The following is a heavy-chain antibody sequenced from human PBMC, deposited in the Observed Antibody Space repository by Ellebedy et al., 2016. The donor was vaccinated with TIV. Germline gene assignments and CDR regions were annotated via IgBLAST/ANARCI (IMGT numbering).Heavy chain of an antibody. CDR3: APGGTNKDKKGLAY. Sequence: PGGSLRLSCVASGFTFSDYGMHWVRQAQGKGLEWVSNISNDGRSKKHSDSVRGRFTISTDNSESPLYLQMDNLRPEDTAVYYCAPGGTNKDKKGLAYWGQGTLVTVSS. CDR2: ISNDGRSK. CDR1: GFTFSDYG. V-gene: IGHV3-30*03. D-gene: IGHD3-16*01. J-gene: IGHJ4*02.